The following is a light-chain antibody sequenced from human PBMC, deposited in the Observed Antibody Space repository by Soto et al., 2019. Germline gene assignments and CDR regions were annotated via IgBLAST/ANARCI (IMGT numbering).Light chain of an antibody. CDR2: EVS. Sequence: QSVLTQPASVSGSPGQSITISCTGTSSDVGGYNYVSWYQQHPGKAPKLMIYEVSNRPSGVSNRFSGSKSGNTASLTISGLQADDEADYYCSSYTGSSTLVFGGGTEVTVL. CDR3: SSYTGSSTLV. V-gene: IGLV2-14*01. J-gene: IGLJ3*02. CDR1: SSDVGGYNY.